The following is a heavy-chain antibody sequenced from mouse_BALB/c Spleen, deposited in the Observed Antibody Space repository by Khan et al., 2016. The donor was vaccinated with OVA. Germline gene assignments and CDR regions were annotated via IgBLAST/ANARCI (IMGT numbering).Heavy chain of an antibody. J-gene: IGHJ4*01. CDR1: GFTFSGFG. D-gene: IGHD2-3*01. V-gene: IGHV5-17*02. Sequence: EVELVESGGNLVQPGGSRKLSCAASGFTFSGFGMHWVRQAPEKGLEWVAYISSGSTTIYYADTVTGRFTSSRDNPKHTLFLQMSSLRYEDTVMYYCARRRSFDGYYGGAMDYWGQGTSVTVSS. CDR2: ISSGSTTI. CDR3: ARRRSFDGYYGGAMDY.